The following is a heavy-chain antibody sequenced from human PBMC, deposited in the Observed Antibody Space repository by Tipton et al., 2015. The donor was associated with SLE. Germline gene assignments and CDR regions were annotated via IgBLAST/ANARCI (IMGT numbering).Heavy chain of an antibody. Sequence: TLSLTCTVSGGSISSHYWSWIRQPPGKGLEWIGYIYYSGRTNYNPSLKSRVTISVDTSKNQFSLKLSSVTAADTAVYYCARALRSSWRNYFDYWGQGTLVTVSS. CDR1: GGSISSHY. CDR3: ARALRSSWRNYFDY. CDR2: IYYSGRT. V-gene: IGHV4-59*11. D-gene: IGHD6-13*01. J-gene: IGHJ4*02.